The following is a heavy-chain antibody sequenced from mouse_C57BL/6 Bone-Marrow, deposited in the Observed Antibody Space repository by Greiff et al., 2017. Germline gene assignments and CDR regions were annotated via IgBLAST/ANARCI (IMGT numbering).Heavy chain of an antibody. J-gene: IGHJ3*01. D-gene: IGHD2-14*01. CDR2: ISTGGSYT. Sequence: DVKLVESGGDLVKPGGSLKLSCAASGFTFSSYGMSWVRQTPDKRLEWVATISTGGSYTYYPDSVKGRFTLSRDNAKNTLYLQMSSRKSEDTAMDYCARGDRRTWFAYWGQGTLVTVSA. CDR1: GFTFSSYG. V-gene: IGHV5-6*02. CDR3: ARGDRRTWFAY.